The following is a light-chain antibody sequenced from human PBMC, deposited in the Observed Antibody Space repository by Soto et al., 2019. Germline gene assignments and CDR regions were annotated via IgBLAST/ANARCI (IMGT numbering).Light chain of an antibody. CDR1: SSDVGNYKY. Sequence: QSVLTQPASVSGSPGQSITISCTGTSSDVGNYKYVSWYQQHPGKATKLMIYEVSNRPSGVSNRVSGSKSGNTASLTSSGLQAEDETDYYCFSYTRSGTYVFGTGTKLTVL. V-gene: IGLV2-14*01. CDR3: FSYTRSGTYV. CDR2: EVS. J-gene: IGLJ1*01.